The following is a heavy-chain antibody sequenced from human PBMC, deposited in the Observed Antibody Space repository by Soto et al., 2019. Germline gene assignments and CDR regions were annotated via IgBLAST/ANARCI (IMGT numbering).Heavy chain of an antibody. D-gene: IGHD6-19*01. Sequence: GGSLRLSCAASGFTFRIYVMHWVLQAQGKGLEWVAVIWYDGSNKYYADSVKGRFTISRDNSKNTLYLQMNGLRAEDTAVYYCARAGQWLTYGMDVWGQGTTVTVSS. CDR1: GFTFRIYV. CDR3: ARAGQWLTYGMDV. V-gene: IGHV3-33*01. J-gene: IGHJ6*02. CDR2: IWYDGSNK.